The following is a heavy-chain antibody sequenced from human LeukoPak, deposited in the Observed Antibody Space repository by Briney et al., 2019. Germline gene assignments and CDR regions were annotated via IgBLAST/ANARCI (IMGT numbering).Heavy chain of an antibody. D-gene: IGHD3-3*01. Sequence: SETLSLTCTVSGGSISSYYWSWIRQPAGKGLEWIGRIYTSGSTNYNPSLTSRVTMSVDTSKNQFSLKLSSVTAADTAVYYCAREYDFWSGYYFFDYWGQGTLVTVSS. V-gene: IGHV4-4*07. CDR3: AREYDFWSGYYFFDY. CDR2: IYTSGST. J-gene: IGHJ4*02. CDR1: GGSISSYY.